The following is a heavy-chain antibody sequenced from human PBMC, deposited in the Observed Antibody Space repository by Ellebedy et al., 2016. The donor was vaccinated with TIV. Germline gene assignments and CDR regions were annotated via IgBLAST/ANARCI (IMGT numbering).Heavy chain of an antibody. V-gene: IGHV4-59*01. J-gene: IGHJ3*02. Sequence: SETLSLTXTVSGGSISSYYWSWIRQPPGKALDWIGYIYYTGDTNHNPSLKSRVTMSVDMSRNHFSLRLSSVTAADTAMYFCAGMPVGLAGATRAFDIWGPGTVVSVSS. CDR3: AGMPVGLAGATRAFDI. CDR1: GGSISSYY. CDR2: IYYTGDT. D-gene: IGHD1-1*01.